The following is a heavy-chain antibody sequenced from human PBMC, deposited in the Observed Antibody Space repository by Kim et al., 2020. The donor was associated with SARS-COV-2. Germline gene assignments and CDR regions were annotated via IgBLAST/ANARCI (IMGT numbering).Heavy chain of an antibody. J-gene: IGHJ5*02. CDR3: ARELNCSSTICSPQKNWFDP. CDR1: GDSVSSGSYY. D-gene: IGHD2-2*01. Sequence: SETLSLTCTVSGDSVSSGSYYWSWIRQPPGKGLEWIGYIYYSGSTFYNPSLKSRVTISVDTSKNQFSLKLSSVTAADTAVYYCARELNCSSTICSPQKNWFDPWGQGILVTVS. CDR2: IYYSGST. V-gene: IGHV4-31*03.